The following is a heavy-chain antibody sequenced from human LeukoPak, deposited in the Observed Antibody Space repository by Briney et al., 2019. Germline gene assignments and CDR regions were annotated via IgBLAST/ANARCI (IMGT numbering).Heavy chain of an antibody. V-gene: IGHV3-30*02. J-gene: IGHJ3*01. CDR1: GFSFSTYG. D-gene: IGHD3-22*01. CDR3: AKVITSGFYCSAFDL. Sequence: GGSLRLSCVASGFSFSTYGLHWVRQAPGKGLEWVAFMRYDESNEYYVDSVKGRFTISRDNSKSTLYLQMDSLRIEDTAMYYCAKVITSGFYCSAFDLWGQGTRVTVSS. CDR2: MRYDESNE.